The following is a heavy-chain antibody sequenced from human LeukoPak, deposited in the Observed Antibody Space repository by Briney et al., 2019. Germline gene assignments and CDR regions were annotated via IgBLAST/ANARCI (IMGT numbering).Heavy chain of an antibody. J-gene: IGHJ4*02. CDR1: GFTFDDYA. CDR2: ISGDGGST. Sequence: PGGSLRLSCAASGFTFDDYAMHWVRQAPGKGLEWVSLISGDGGSTYYADSVKGRFTISRDNRKNYLYLQMNSLRTEDTALYYCAKDRYSGYDFVDYWGQGTLVTVSS. D-gene: IGHD5-12*01. V-gene: IGHV3-43*02. CDR3: AKDRYSGYDFVDY.